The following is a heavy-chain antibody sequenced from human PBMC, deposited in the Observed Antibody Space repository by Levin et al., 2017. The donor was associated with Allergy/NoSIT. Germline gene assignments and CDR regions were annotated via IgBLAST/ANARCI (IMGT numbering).Heavy chain of an antibody. V-gene: IGHV4-59*01. CDR3: ARTRMDATVDAFDV. CDR1: GASISSYS. Sequence: SQTLSLTCTVSGASISSYSWNWVRQSPGKGLEWLAYIYHSGSTNYNPSLKSRVTISLDTSKNQLSLKLSSVTAADTAVYYCARTRMDATVDAFDVWGPGTMVTVSS. CDR2: IYHSGST. D-gene: IGHD2-2*01. J-gene: IGHJ3*01.